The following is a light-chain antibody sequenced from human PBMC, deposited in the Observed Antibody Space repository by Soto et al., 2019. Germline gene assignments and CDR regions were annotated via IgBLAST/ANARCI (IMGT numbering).Light chain of an antibody. CDR1: QSVSSSF. Sequence: EIVLTQSPGTLSLSPGERATLSCRASQSVSSSFLAWYQQKPGQAPRLLIYGASSRATGIPDRFSGSGSGTAFTLTISGLEPEDFAMYYCQQYDSSPWTFGQGTKVEIK. J-gene: IGKJ1*01. CDR3: QQYDSSPWT. V-gene: IGKV3-20*01. CDR2: GAS.